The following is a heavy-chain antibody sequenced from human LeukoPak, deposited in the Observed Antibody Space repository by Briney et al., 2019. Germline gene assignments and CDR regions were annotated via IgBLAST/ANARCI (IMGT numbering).Heavy chain of an antibody. J-gene: IGHJ6*03. V-gene: IGHV3-48*04. CDR1: GFTFTTYT. CDR2: ISSRGNTI. Sequence: GGSLRLSCAASGFTFTTYTMHWVRQAPGKGREWGSYISSRGNTIYYADSVKGRFNISRDNAKNSMYLQMNRLRAEDTAVYYCARAAGLVYGDYWSYYYYYYMDVWGKGTTVTISS. D-gene: IGHD4-17*01. CDR3: ARAAGLVYGDYWSYYYYYYMDV.